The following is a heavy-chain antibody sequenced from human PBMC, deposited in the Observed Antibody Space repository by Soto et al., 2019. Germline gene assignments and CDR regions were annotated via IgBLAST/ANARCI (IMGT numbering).Heavy chain of an antibody. J-gene: IGHJ1*01. CDR1: GYTFTSYA. CDR2: INAGNGNT. V-gene: IGHV1-3*01. CDR3: ARVVGYYYDSSGYYPLQH. Sequence: ASVKVSCKASGYTFTSYAMHWVRQAPGQRLEWMGWINAGNGNTKYSQKFQGRVTITRDTSASTAYMELSSLRSEDTAVYYCARVVGYYYDSSGYYPLQHWGQGTLVTVSS. D-gene: IGHD3-22*01.